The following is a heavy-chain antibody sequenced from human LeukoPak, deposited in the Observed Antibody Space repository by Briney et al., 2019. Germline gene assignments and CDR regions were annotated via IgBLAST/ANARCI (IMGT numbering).Heavy chain of an antibody. D-gene: IGHD6-19*01. CDR1: GFTLEGYG. Sequence: PGGSLRLSCEASGFTLEGYGIHWVRQVPGKGLEWVSGVTWSSRSKKYADSVRGRFTISRDNGKNTMSLQMNSLRVEDTALYYSVRGPSSGWSGWNYWGQGALVTVSS. V-gene: IGHV3-9*01. CDR2: VTWSSRSK. J-gene: IGHJ4*02. CDR3: VRGPSSGWSGWNY.